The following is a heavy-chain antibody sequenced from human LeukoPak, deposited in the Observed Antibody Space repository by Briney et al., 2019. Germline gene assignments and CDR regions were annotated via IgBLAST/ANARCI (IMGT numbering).Heavy chain of an antibody. CDR1: GGSFSGYY. Sequence: SETLSLTCAVYGGSFSGYYWSWIRQPPGKGLEWIGEINHSGSTNYNPSLKSRVTISVDTSKNQFSLKLSSVTAADTAVYYCARRSYYYYYMDVWGKGTTVTVSS. V-gene: IGHV4-34*01. CDR2: INHSGST. CDR3: ARRSYYYYYMDV. J-gene: IGHJ6*03.